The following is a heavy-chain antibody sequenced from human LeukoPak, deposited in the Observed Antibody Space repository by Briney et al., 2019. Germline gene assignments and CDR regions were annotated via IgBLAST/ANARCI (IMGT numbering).Heavy chain of an antibody. Sequence: GGSLRLSCAASGFTFDDYGMSWVRQAPGKGLEWVSGINWNGGSTGYADSVKGRFTISRDNAKNSLYLQMNSLRAEDTALYYCARDSRSYYGYCYYYYYMDVWGKGTTVTVSS. CDR1: GFTFDDYG. CDR2: INWNGGST. V-gene: IGHV3-20*04. CDR3: ARDSRSYYGYCYYYYYMDV. D-gene: IGHD1-26*01. J-gene: IGHJ6*03.